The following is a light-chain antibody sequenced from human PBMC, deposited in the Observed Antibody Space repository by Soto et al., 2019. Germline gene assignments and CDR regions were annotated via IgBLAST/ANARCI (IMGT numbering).Light chain of an antibody. Sequence: DIVMTQSPDSLAVSLGERTTINCKSSQTVLYTPNNKNYLAWYQQKPGQPPKLLIYWASTRQSGVPDRFSGSGSGTDFTLTISSLQAEDLAVYYCQQYYSNPLTFGGGTKVEIK. J-gene: IGKJ4*01. CDR2: WAS. CDR3: QQYYSNPLT. CDR1: QTVLYTPNNKNY. V-gene: IGKV4-1*01.